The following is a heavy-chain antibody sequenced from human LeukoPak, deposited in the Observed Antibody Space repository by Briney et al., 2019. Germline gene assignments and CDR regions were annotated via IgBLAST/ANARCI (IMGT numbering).Heavy chain of an antibody. V-gene: IGHV3-48*04. Sequence: TGGALRLSCAASGFTFSSYSMNWVRQAPGKVLEWVSYISSSGSTIYYADSVKGRFTISRDNAKNSLYLQMNSLRAEDTAVYYCARDSHCGGDCYPNYYYYMDVWGKGTTVTISS. CDR2: ISSSGSTI. CDR1: GFTFSSYS. J-gene: IGHJ6*03. CDR3: ARDSHCGGDCYPNYYYYMDV. D-gene: IGHD2-21*02.